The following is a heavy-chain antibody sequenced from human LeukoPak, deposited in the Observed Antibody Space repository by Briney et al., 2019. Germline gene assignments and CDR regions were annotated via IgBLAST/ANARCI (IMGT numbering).Heavy chain of an antibody. D-gene: IGHD3-3*01. CDR2: INSDGSST. V-gene: IGHV3-74*01. CDR1: GFTFSSYW. J-gene: IGHJ5*02. CDR3: ARGLGITIFGVVSQYNWFDP. Sequence: GGSLRLSCAASGFTFSSYWMHWVRQAPGKGLVWVSRINSDGSSTSYADSVKGRFTISRDNAKNTLYLQMNSPRAEDTAVYYCARGLGITIFGVVSQYNWFDPWGQGTLVTVSS.